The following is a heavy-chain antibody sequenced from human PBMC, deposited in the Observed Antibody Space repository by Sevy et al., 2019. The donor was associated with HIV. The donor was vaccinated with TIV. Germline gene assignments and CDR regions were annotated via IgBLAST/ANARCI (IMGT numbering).Heavy chain of an antibody. D-gene: IGHD3-10*01. Sequence: ASVKVSCKASGGTFSSYAISWVRQAPGQGLEWMGGIIPIFGTANYAQKFQGRVTITADKSTSTAYMELSSLRSEDTAVYYCARAPPPANRYYYGSGSHDYYYYMDVWGKGTTVTVSS. V-gene: IGHV1-69*06. CDR2: IIPIFGTA. J-gene: IGHJ6*03. CDR1: GGTFSSYA. CDR3: ARAPPPANRYYYGSGSHDYYYYMDV.